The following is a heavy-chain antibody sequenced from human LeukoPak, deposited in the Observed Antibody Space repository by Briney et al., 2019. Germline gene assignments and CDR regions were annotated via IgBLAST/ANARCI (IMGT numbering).Heavy chain of an antibody. Sequence: SETLSLTCTVSGGSISSYYWSWIRQPAGKGLEWIGRIYISGSTNYNPSLKSRVTISVDKSKNQFSLKLSSVTAADTAVYYCARGRKYSSGWYPLYYFDNWGQGTLVTVSS. D-gene: IGHD6-19*01. J-gene: IGHJ4*02. CDR3: ARGRKYSSGWYPLYYFDN. CDR2: IYISGST. CDR1: GGSISSYY. V-gene: IGHV4-4*07.